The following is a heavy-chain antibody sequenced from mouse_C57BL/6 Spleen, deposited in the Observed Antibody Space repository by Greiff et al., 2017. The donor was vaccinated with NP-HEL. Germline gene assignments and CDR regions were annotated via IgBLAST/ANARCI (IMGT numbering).Heavy chain of an antibody. CDR2: IYPRDGST. CDR3: ARQFFYYGYDRAYFDY. V-gene: IGHV1-78*01. Sequence: VQLQESDAELVKPGASVKISCKVSGYTFTDHTIHWMKQRPEQGLEWIGYIYPRDGSTKYNEKFKGKATLTADKSSSTAYMQLNSLTSEDSAVYFCARQFFYYGYDRAYFDYWGQGTTLTVSS. CDR1: GYTFTDHT. D-gene: IGHD2-2*01. J-gene: IGHJ2*01.